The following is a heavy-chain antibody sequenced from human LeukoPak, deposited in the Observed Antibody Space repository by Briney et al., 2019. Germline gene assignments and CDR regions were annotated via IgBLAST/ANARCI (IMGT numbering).Heavy chain of an antibody. CDR1: GFTFSNAW. V-gene: IGHV3-15*01. CDR2: IKSTTDGGTT. D-gene: IGHD2-2*01. J-gene: IGHJ3*02. CDR3: TTGTTDIVVVPAAPSAFDI. Sequence: GGSLRLSCAASGFTFSNAWMSWVRQAPGKGREWVGRIKSTTDGGTTDYAAPVKGRFTISRDDSKNTLYLQMNSLKTEDTAVYYCTTGTTDIVVVPAAPSAFDIWGQGTMVTVSS.